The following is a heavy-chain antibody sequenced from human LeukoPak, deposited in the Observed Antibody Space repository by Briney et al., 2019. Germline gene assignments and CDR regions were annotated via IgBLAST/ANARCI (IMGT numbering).Heavy chain of an antibody. CDR2: ISSSSSTI. CDR1: GFTFSSYS. D-gene: IGHD2-8*01. J-gene: IGHJ6*03. Sequence: GGSLRLSCAASGFTFSSYSMNWVRQAPGKGPEWVSYISSSSSTIYYADSVKGRFTISRDNAKNSLYLQMNSLRAEDTAVYYCARSYCTNGVCHYYYYYMDVWGKGTTVTVSS. V-gene: IGHV3-48*01. CDR3: ARSYCTNGVCHYYYYYMDV.